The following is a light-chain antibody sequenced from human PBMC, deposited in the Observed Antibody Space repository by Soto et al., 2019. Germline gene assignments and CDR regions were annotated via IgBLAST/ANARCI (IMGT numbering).Light chain of an antibody. J-gene: IGLJ3*02. V-gene: IGLV2-14*01. CDR2: EVF. Sequence: QSALTQPASVSGSPGQSITISCTGTNTDVGGYNRVSWYQQHPGKAPKMLIFEVFNRPSGISDRFSGSKSGDTASLTISRLQAEDEADYYCISYIPSTTTHWVFGGGTKLTVL. CDR3: ISYIPSTTTHWV. CDR1: NTDVGGYNR.